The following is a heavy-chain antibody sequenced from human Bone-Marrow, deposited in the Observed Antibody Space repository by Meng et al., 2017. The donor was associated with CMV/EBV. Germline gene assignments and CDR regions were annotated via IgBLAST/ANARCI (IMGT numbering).Heavy chain of an antibody. V-gene: IGHV3-38-3*01. CDR1: GFTVSSNE. CDR3: AREDGIVGATSAFDI. J-gene: IGHJ3*02. CDR2: ISGGST. Sequence: GESLKISCAASGFTVSSNEMSWVRQAPGKGLEWVSSISGGSTYYADSRKGRFTISRDNAQNSLYLQMNSLRVEDTAVYYCAREDGIVGATSAFDIWGQGTMVTVSS. D-gene: IGHD1-26*01.